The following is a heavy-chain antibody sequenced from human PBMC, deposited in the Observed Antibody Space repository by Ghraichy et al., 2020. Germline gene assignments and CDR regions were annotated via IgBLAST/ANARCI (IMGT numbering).Heavy chain of an antibody. D-gene: IGHD1-7*01. J-gene: IGHJ5*02. Sequence: GGSLRLSCAASGFTFNNFAINWVRHSPGKGLQWVSSISGRGTTKYYADSVKGRFTISRDNSRNMASVQMNNLRPEDTAIYYCARVLELDNWFDAWGRGTLVTVSS. CDR3: ARVLELDNWFDA. CDR1: GFTFNNFA. V-gene: IGHV3-23*01. CDR2: ISGRGTTK.